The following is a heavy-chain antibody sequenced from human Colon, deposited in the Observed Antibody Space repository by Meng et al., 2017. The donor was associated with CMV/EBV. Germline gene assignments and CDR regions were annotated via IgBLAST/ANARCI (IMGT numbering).Heavy chain of an antibody. CDR2: IYNSVST. CDR3: ARVGGDGVNLRLYYFDY. CDR1: GDSVSGGSYY. Sequence: SETLSLTCTVSGDSVSGGSYYWTWIRQAPGKGLEWIGYIYNSVSTNDNPSLKSRVTISVDTSTNQFSLTLTSVTAADTAVYYCARVGGDGVNLRLYYFDYWGQGTLVTVSS. V-gene: IGHV4-61*01. D-gene: IGHD5-24*01. J-gene: IGHJ4*02.